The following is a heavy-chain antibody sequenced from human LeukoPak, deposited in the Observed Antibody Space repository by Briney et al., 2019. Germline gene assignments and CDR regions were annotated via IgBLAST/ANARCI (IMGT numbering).Heavy chain of an antibody. CDR3: ATTLDNNYYGSGRH. J-gene: IGHJ4*02. V-gene: IGHV1-2*02. CDR2: VNPNSGGT. D-gene: IGHD3-10*01. Sequence: GASVKVSCKASGYTFTDYYIHWVRQAPGQGLEWIGWVNPNSGGTNSAQKFQGRVTMTRDTSIGTAYMELSSLRSDDTALYYCATTLDNNYYGSGRHWGQGTLVTVSS. CDR1: GYTFTDYY.